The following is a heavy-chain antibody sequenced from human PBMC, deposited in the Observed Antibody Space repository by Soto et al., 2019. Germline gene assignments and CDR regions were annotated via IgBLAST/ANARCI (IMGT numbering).Heavy chain of an antibody. V-gene: IGHV1-18*01. Sequence: QIQLVQSGPEVKKPGASVKVSCKASGYTLSTYGITWVRQAPGQGLEWMGWINPSSGETNYAQNFQGRVTVTTDTSVTTAYLELRNLRSDDTAAYYCARDWYPRFDPWGQGTLVTVSS. CDR2: INPSSGET. D-gene: IGHD6-13*01. CDR3: ARDWYPRFDP. CDR1: GYTLSTYG. J-gene: IGHJ5*02.